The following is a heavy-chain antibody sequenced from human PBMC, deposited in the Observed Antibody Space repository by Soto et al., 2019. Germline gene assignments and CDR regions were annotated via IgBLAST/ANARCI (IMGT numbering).Heavy chain of an antibody. V-gene: IGHV4-39*01. Sequence: PSETLSLTCTVSGGSISSSSYYWGWIRQPPGKGLEWIGSIYYSGSTYYNPSLKSRVTISVDTSKNQFSLKLSSVTAADTAVYYCARHFHCSGGSCYRGYYYGMDVWGQGTTVT. CDR2: IYYSGST. CDR1: GGSISSSSYY. J-gene: IGHJ6*02. D-gene: IGHD2-15*01. CDR3: ARHFHCSGGSCYRGYYYGMDV.